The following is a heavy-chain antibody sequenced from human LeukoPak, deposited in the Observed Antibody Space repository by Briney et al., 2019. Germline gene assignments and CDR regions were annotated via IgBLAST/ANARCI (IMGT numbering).Heavy chain of an antibody. CDR3: ARGPFIVGATLDY. CDR1: GGSFSGYY. V-gene: IGHV4-34*01. CDR2: INHSGST. J-gene: IGHJ4*02. Sequence: PSETLSLXCAVYGGSFSGYYWSWIRQPPGKGLEWIGDINHSGSTSYNPSLSSRVTISVDTSKNQFSLKLSSVTAADTAVYYCARGPFIVGATLDYWGQGTLVTVSS. D-gene: IGHD1-26*01.